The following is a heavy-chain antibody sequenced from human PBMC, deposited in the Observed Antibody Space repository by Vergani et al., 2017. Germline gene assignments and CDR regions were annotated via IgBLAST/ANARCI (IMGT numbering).Heavy chain of an antibody. D-gene: IGHD2-15*01. V-gene: IGHV1-2*02. CDR1: GYTFTGYY. J-gene: IGHJ5*02. Sequence: QVQLVQSGAEVKKPGASEKVSCKASGYTFTGYYMHWVRQAPGQGLEWMGWINPNSGGTNYAQKFQGRVTMTRDTSISTAYMELNSLTSEDTAVYYCARAPGRRCSGGSCYSSFRWFDPWGQGTLVTVFS. CDR3: ARAPGRRCSGGSCYSSFRWFDP. CDR2: INPNSGGT.